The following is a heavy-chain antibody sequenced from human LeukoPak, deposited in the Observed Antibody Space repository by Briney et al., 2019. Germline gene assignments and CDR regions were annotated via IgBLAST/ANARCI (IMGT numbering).Heavy chain of an antibody. D-gene: IGHD3-3*01. V-gene: IGHV3-48*04. Sequence: PGGSLRLSCAASGFTFSSYSMNWVRQAPGKGLEWVSYISSSSTIYYADSVKGRFTISRDNAKNSLYLQMNSLRAEDTAVYYCAGDFWSGYYQIDYWGQGTLVTVSS. J-gene: IGHJ4*02. CDR1: GFTFSSYS. CDR3: AGDFWSGYYQIDY. CDR2: ISSSSTI.